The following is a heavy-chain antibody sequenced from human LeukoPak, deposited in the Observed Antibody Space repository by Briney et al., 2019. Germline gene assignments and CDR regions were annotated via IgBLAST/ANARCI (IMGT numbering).Heavy chain of an antibody. J-gene: IGHJ4*02. D-gene: IGHD3-3*01. CDR3: ARDRVTRYFDY. Sequence: PGRSLRLSCVASGFTFSDYGMHWVRQAPGKGLEWMALIWYDGSNKYYTDSVKGRFTISRDNSQNTLYLQMNSLRAEDTAVYYCARDRVTRYFDYWGQGTLVTVSS. CDR2: IWYDGSNK. V-gene: IGHV3-33*01. CDR1: GFTFSDYG.